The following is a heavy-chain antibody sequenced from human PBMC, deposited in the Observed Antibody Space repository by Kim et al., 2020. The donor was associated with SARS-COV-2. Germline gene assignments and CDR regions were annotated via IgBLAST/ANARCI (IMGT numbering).Heavy chain of an antibody. CDR3: ARGWGRDAFDI. CDR2: T. Sequence: TYYSDAVKSRFTISSDNSNNTLELQMNRLRAEDTAVYYCARGWGRDAFDIWGQGTMVTVSS. V-gene: IGHV3-53*01. D-gene: IGHD7-27*01. J-gene: IGHJ3*02.